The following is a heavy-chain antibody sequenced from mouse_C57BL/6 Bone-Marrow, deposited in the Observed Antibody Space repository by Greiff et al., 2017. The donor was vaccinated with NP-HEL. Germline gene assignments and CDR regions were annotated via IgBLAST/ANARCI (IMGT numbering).Heavy chain of an antibody. CDR1: GYAFTNYL. CDR2: INPGSGGT. Sequence: VQVVESGAVLVRPGTSVKVSCKASGYAFTNYLIEWVKQRPGQGLEWIGVINPGSGGTNYNEKFKGKATLTADKSSSTAYMQLSSLTSEDSAVYFCARRTTGFDYWGQGTTLTVSS. J-gene: IGHJ2*01. V-gene: IGHV1-54*01. CDR3: ARRTTGFDY. D-gene: IGHD1-1*01.